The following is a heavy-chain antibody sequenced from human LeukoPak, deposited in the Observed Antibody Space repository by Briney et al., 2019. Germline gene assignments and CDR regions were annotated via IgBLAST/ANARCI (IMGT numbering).Heavy chain of an antibody. D-gene: IGHD2-15*01. CDR3: ARGNDKWWQTRKGYWFDP. J-gene: IGHJ5*02. CDR2: IYYSGST. Sequence: SETLSLTCTVSGGSISSSSYYWGWIRQPPGKGLEWIGSIYYSGSTYYNPSLKSRVTISVDTPKNQFSLKLSSVTAADTAVYYCARGNDKWWQTRKGYWFDPWGQGTLVTVSS. CDR1: GGSISSSSYY. V-gene: IGHV4-39*01.